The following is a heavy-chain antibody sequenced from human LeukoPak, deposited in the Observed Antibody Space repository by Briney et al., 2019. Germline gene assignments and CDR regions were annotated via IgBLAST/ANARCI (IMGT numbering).Heavy chain of an antibody. CDR1: GGSISSYS. V-gene: IGHV4-59*01. D-gene: IGHD4-11*01. J-gene: IGHJ1*01. CDR2: IYSSGRT. CDR3: ARGVWPYSNHKYFQH. Sequence: PSETLSLTCTVSGGSISSYSWSWIRQPPGKGLEWIGYIYSSGRTNYNPSLKSRVTISVDASKNQFSLKLSSVTAADTAVYYCARGVWPYSNHKYFQHWGQGTLVTVSS.